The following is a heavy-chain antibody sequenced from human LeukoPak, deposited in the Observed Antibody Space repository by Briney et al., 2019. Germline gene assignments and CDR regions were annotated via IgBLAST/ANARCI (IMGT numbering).Heavy chain of an antibody. CDR2: IWYDGSNK. CDR1: GFTLSSYG. CDR3: ARAAVDTAMVTY. J-gene: IGHJ4*02. Sequence: GGSLRLSCAASGFTLSSYGMHGVRQAPGKGLGGVAVIWYDGSNKYYAASVKGRFTISRDNSKNTLHLQMHSLRAEDTAVYYCARAAVDTAMVTYWGQGTLVTVSS. D-gene: IGHD5-18*01. V-gene: IGHV3-33*01.